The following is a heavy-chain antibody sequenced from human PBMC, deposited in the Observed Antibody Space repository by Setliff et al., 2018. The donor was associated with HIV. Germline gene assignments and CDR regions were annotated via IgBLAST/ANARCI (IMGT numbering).Heavy chain of an antibody. Sequence: PGGSLRLSCAASGFSLRSYSMNWVRQAPGKGLEWVSYISSRGSTMFYADSVKGRFTISRDNAKNSLFLQMNSLRVEDTAVYYCARVRNDILTGYEVAGDYWGQGTLVTVSS. CDR3: ARVRNDILTGYEVAGDY. CDR2: ISSRGSTM. D-gene: IGHD3-9*01. J-gene: IGHJ4*02. CDR1: GFSLRSYS. V-gene: IGHV3-48*01.